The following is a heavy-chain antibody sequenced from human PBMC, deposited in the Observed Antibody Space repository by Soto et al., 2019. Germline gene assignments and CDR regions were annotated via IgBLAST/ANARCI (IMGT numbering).Heavy chain of an antibody. CDR3: ATNYGSGSTHFDY. Sequence: QVQLVQSGAEVKKPGSPVRVSCTASGDTFNFYTISWVRQVPGHGPEWMGKIIPMLGMSNYAQKFQGRVTIMADKPTSTVYMNLSGLTSEDTSVYYCATNYGSGSTHFDYWGQGTLVTVSS. CDR2: IIPMLGMS. D-gene: IGHD3-10*01. J-gene: IGHJ4*02. V-gene: IGHV1-69*02. CDR1: GDTFNFYT.